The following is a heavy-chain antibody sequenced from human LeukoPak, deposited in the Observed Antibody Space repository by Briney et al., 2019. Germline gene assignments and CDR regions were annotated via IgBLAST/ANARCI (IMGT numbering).Heavy chain of an antibody. Sequence: GASVKVSCKASGGTFSSYAISWVRQAPGQGLEWMGRIIPILGIANYAQKFQGRVTITADKSTSTAYMELSSLRSEGTAVYYCARVRVRGVIIYYGMDVWGQGTTVTVSS. CDR1: GGTFSSYA. V-gene: IGHV1-69*04. D-gene: IGHD3-10*01. CDR3: ARVRVRGVIIYYGMDV. CDR2: IIPILGIA. J-gene: IGHJ6*02.